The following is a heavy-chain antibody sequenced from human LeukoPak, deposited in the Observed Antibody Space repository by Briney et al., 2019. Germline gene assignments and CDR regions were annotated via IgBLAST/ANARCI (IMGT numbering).Heavy chain of an antibody. Sequence: PGGSLRLSCAASGFTFSSYAMSWVRQAPGKGLEWVSAISGSGGSTYYADSVKGRFTISRDNSKNTLYLQMNSLRAEDTAVYYCAKGLERLSSSIPTSFDYWGQGTLVTVSS. CDR1: GFTFSSYA. D-gene: IGHD6-13*01. J-gene: IGHJ4*02. V-gene: IGHV3-23*01. CDR2: ISGSGGST. CDR3: AKGLERLSSSIPTSFDY.